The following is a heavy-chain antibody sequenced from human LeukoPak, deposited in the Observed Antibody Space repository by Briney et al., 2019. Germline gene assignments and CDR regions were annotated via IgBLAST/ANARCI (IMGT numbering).Heavy chain of an antibody. CDR3: ARHPLYCSGGSCTSNWFDP. Sequence: SETLSLTCTVAGGSISSYYWSWIRQPPGKGLEWIGSIYDSGNSYYNPSLQSRVTISVDTSKNQFSLRLSSVTVADTAVYYCARHPLYCSGGSCTSNWFDPWGQGTLVTVSS. V-gene: IGHV4-59*08. J-gene: IGHJ5*02. D-gene: IGHD2-15*01. CDR1: GGSISSYY. CDR2: IYDSGNS.